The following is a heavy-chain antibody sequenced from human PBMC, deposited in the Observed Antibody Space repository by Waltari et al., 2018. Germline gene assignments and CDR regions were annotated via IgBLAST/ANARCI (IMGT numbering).Heavy chain of an antibody. V-gene: IGHV4-61*02. CDR2: FYSSEYI. CDR3: AREVTKVELGRRLPHFFDS. Sequence: QVQLQESGPGLVKPSQTLSLPCTVSGDSITRNSFYWNWVRQPAGKGLEWIGRFYSSEYINYNPSLKSRVTISRDTSKKQFFLKLTSVTAADTAFYYCAREVTKVELGRRLPHFFDSWGQGTLVTVSS. J-gene: IGHJ4*02. CDR1: GDSITRNSFY. D-gene: IGHD7-27*01.